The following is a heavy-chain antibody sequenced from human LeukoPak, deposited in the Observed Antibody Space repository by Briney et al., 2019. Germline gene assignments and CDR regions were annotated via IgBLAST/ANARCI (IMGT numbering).Heavy chain of an antibody. V-gene: IGHV3-74*01. CDR3: ATSARTYLGSSLDY. D-gene: IGHD2-15*01. J-gene: IGHJ4*02. CDR1: GFTFSTYW. CDR2: ISSDASIT. Sequence: GGSLRLSCAASGFTFSTYWMHWVRQDPGKGLVWVSRISSDASITSYADPVKGRFTISRDNAKNTLYLQMNSLRAEDMALYYCATSARTYLGSSLDYWGQGTLVTVSS.